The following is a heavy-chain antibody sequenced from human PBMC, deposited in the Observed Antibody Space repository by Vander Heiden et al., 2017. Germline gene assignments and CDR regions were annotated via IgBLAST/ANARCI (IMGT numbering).Heavy chain of an antibody. CDR2: IFSNDER. V-gene: IGHV2-26*01. CDR3: ATIAYYYYGMDV. J-gene: IGHJ6*02. CDR1: GFSLSNARMG. Sequence: QATLKESGPVLVKPTETLTLTCTVSGFSLSNARMGVSWIRQPPAKALEWLAHIFSNDERTYSASLKSRLTISKDTSKSQVVLTMTNMDPVDTATYYCATIAYYYYGMDVWGQGTTVTVSS.